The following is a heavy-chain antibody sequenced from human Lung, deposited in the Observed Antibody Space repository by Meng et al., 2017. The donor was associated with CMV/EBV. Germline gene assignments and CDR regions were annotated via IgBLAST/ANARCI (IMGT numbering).Heavy chain of an antibody. D-gene: IGHD6-19*01. CDR3: ARAVADTANFDY. Sequence: VQCPASGPGLVKSSEALCMACSSSGTSMDNYCGSWIRQSAGKWLEWIGRISTSGGIHYNPYLTSRVTLSVDTSKNQISLQLSSVTAADTAVYYCARAVADTANFDYWGQGTLVTVSS. V-gene: IGHV4-4*07. J-gene: IGHJ4*02. CDR2: ISTSGGI. CDR1: GTSMDNYC.